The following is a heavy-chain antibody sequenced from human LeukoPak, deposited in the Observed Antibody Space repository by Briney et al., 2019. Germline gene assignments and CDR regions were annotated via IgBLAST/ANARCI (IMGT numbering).Heavy chain of an antibody. J-gene: IGHJ3*02. Sequence: SQTLSLTCTVSGGSISSGDYYWSWIRQPPGKGLEWIGYIYYSGSTYYNPSLKSRVTISVDTSKNQFSLKLSSVTAADTAVYYCARTPWGNFWSVPPHAFDIWGQGTMVTVSS. CDR2: IYYSGST. CDR1: GGSISSGDYY. V-gene: IGHV4-30-4*01. CDR3: ARTPWGNFWSVPPHAFDI. D-gene: IGHD3-3*01.